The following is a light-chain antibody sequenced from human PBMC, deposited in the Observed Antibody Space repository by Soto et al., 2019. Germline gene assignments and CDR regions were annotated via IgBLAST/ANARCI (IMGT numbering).Light chain of an antibody. CDR2: EVT. J-gene: IGLJ2*01. Sequence: QSVLTQPPSASGSPGQSVTISCTGPRSDIGGDKYVSWYHQQPGKAPKLIIYEVTERPSGVPGRFSASKSGDTASLTVTGLRAEDEGIYYCSSFAGNNTYIVFGGGTKLTVL. CDR1: RSDIGGDKY. CDR3: SSFAGNNTYIV. V-gene: IGLV2-8*01.